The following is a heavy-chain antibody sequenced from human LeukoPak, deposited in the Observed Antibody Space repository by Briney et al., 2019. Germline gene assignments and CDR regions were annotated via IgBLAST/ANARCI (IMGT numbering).Heavy chain of an antibody. D-gene: IGHD3-22*01. CDR2: ISDRGDRT. CDR3: AKDSYDSSGSRYDY. V-gene: IGHV3-23*01. CDR1: GFTFSDYA. J-gene: IGHJ4*02. Sequence: PGGSLRLSRAASGFTFSDYAMSWVRLAPRKGLEWVSAISDRGDRTWDADSVKGRVTISRDNYKNTLFLQMNSLRAEDTAIYYCAKDSYDSSGSRYDYWGQGTLVTVSS.